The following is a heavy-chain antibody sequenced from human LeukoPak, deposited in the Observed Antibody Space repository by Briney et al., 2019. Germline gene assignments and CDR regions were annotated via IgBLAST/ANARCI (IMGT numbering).Heavy chain of an antibody. J-gene: IGHJ4*02. CDR1: GFTLGSKW. V-gene: IGHV3-74*01. CDR3: ARGGYYGAGRYYFDS. CDR2: IKSDGRNT. D-gene: IGHD3-3*01. Sequence: GGSLRLSWAAAGFTLGSKWMDWVSHAPGKGGGWVSGIKSDGRNTNYADSGKGQFTISRDNAKNTLHLQMNRLRAEDTAVYYCARGGYYGAGRYYFDSSGQGTLVTVSS.